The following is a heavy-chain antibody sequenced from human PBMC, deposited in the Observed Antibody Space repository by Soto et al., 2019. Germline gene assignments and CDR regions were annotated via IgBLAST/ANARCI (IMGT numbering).Heavy chain of an antibody. J-gene: IGHJ4*02. V-gene: IGHV1-69*04. Sequence: SVKVSCKASGGTFSSYTISWVRQAPGQGLEWMGRIIPILGIANYAQKFQGRVTITADKSTSTAYMELSSLRSEDTAVYYCAREGLGYYDSSGYYDYWGQGTLVTVSS. CDR1: GGTFSSYT. D-gene: IGHD3-22*01. CDR2: IIPILGIA. CDR3: AREGLGYYDSSGYYDY.